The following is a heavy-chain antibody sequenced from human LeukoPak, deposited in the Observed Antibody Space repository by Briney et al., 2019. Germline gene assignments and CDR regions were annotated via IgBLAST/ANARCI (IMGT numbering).Heavy chain of an antibody. Sequence: ASVKVSCKASGYTFTSYDINWVRQATGQGLEWVGWMNPNSGNTGYAQKFQGRVTVTRNTSISTAYMELSSLRSEDTAVYYCARSPKGELRDSGYDHGFDYWGQGTLVTVSS. J-gene: IGHJ4*02. V-gene: IGHV1-8*01. CDR2: MNPNSGNT. CDR1: GYTFTSYD. CDR3: ARSPKGELRDSGYDHGFDY. D-gene: IGHD5-12*01.